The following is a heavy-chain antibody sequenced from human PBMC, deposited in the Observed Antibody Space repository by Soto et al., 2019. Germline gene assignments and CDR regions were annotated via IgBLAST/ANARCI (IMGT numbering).Heavy chain of an antibody. D-gene: IGHD2-21*02. CDR2: ISSNGGST. V-gene: IGHV3-64D*06. CDR1: GFTFSSYA. CDR3: VKDRRASNCGGDCYYFQH. J-gene: IGHJ1*01. Sequence: GGSLRLSCSASGFTFSSYAMHWVRQAPGKGLEYVSAISSNGGSTYYADSVKGRFTISRDNSKNTLYLQMSSLRAEDTAVYYCVKDRRASNCGGDCYYFQHWGQGTLVTVSS.